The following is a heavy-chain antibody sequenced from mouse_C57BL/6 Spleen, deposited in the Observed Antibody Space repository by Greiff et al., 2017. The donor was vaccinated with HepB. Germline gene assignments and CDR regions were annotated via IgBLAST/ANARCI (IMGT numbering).Heavy chain of an antibody. Sequence: QVQLKESGPELVKPGASVKISCKASGYAFSSSWMNWVKQRPGKGLEWIGRIYPGDGDTNYNGKFKGKATLTADKSSSTAYMQLSSLTSEDSAVYFCARWLRAMDYWGQGTSVTVSS. V-gene: IGHV1-82*01. CDR3: ARWLRAMDY. CDR2: IYPGDGDT. J-gene: IGHJ4*01. CDR1: GYAFSSSW. D-gene: IGHD2-2*01.